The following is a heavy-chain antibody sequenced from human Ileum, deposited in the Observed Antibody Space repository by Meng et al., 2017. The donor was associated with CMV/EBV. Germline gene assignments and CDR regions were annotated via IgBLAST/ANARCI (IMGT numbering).Heavy chain of an antibody. V-gene: IGHV3-72*01. CDR2: TRNKANSYTT. Sequence: GESLKISCAASGFTFSDHYMDWVRQAPGKGLEWVGRTRNKANSYTTGYAASVKGRFTISRDDSKNSLYLQMTSMKNEDTAVYYCARVHGGQNGIVGGDWFDYWGQGSLVTVSS. D-gene: IGHD1-26*01. CDR3: ARVHGGQNGIVGGDWFDY. CDR1: GFTFSDHY. J-gene: IGHJ4*02.